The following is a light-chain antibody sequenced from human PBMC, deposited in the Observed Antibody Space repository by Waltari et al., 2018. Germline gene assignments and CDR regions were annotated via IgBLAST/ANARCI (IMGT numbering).Light chain of an antibody. V-gene: IGLV2-23*02. CDR3: SSYAGSSKGV. CDR2: AVS. CDR1: SSDVGTYKR. J-gene: IGLJ2*01. Sequence: QSALTQPASVSGSPGPSITIPCTGTSSDVGTYKRVSWYQQHPGKAPKLMIYAVSKRPSGVSDRFSGSKSGDMASLTISGLQPEDEAEYFCSSYAGSSKGVFGGGTKVTVL.